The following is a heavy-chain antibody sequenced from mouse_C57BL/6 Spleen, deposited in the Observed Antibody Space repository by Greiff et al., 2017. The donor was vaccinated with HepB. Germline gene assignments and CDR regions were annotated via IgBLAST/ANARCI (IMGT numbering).Heavy chain of an antibody. D-gene: IGHD2-1*01. CDR1: GYTFTSYW. CDR3: ARSSGNYAYAMDY. V-gene: IGHV1-7*01. Sequence: VQLQQSGAELAKPGASVKLSCKASGYTFTSYWMHWVKQRPGQGLEWIGYINPSSGYTKYNQKFKDKATLTADKSSSTAYMQLSSLTYEDSAGYCCARSSGNYAYAMDYWGQGTSVTVSS. J-gene: IGHJ4*01. CDR2: INPSSGYT.